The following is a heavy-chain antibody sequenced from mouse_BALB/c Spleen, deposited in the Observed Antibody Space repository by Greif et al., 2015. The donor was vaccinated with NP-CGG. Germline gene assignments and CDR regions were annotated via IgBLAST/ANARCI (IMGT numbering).Heavy chain of an antibody. D-gene: IGHD2-3*01. CDR2: IDTSDSYT. V-gene: IGHV1-69*01. CDR3: ARGDGSWFAY. CDR1: GYTFTDYW. J-gene: IGHJ3*01. Sequence: QVQLQQPGAELVMPGASVKMSCKASGYTFTDYWMHWVKQRPGQGLEWIGAIDTSDSYTSYNQKFKGKATLTVDESSSTAYMQLSSLTSEDSAVYYCARGDGSWFAYWGQGTLVTVSA.